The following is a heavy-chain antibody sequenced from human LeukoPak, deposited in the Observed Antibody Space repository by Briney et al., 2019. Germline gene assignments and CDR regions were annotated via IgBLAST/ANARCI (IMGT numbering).Heavy chain of an antibody. CDR2: IYHSGST. CDR1: GGSICSGGYS. V-gene: IGHV4-30-2*01. J-gene: IGHJ3*02. D-gene: IGHD3-10*01. CDR3: ARASGRFNAFDI. Sequence: PSQTLSLTCAVSGGSICSGGYSWSWIRQPPGKGLEWIGYIYHSGSTYYNPSLKSRVTISVDRSKNQFSLKLSSVTAADTAVYYCARASGRFNAFDIWGQGTMVTVSS.